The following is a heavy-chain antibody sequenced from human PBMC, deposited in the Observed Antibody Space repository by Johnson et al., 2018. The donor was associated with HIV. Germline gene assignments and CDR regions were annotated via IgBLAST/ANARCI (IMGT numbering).Heavy chain of an antibody. V-gene: IGHV3-30*18. Sequence: QVQLVESGGGLVKPGGSLRLSCAASGFTFSSYGMHWVRQAPGKGLEWVAVISYDGSNKYYADSVKGRFTISRDNSKNTLYLQMNSLRAEDTAVDYCAKGLVPAAVSRRTGAPDAFDIWGQGTMVTVSS. CDR1: GFTFSSYG. CDR2: ISYDGSNK. CDR3: AKGLVPAAVSRRTGAPDAFDI. D-gene: IGHD2-2*01. J-gene: IGHJ3*02.